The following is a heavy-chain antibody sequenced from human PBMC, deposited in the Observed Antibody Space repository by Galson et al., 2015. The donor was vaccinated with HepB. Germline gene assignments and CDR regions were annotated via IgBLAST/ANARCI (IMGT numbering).Heavy chain of an antibody. CDR2: INPNSGGT. J-gene: IGHJ4*02. CDR3: ARARIAVAGTSGDY. V-gene: IGHV1-2*02. Sequence: SVKVSCKASGYAFTGYYMHWVRQAPGQGLEWMGWINPNSGGTNYAQKFQGRVTMTRDTSISTAYMELSRLRSDDTAVYYCARARIAVAGTSGDYWGQGTLVTVSS. CDR1: GYAFTGYY. D-gene: IGHD6-19*01.